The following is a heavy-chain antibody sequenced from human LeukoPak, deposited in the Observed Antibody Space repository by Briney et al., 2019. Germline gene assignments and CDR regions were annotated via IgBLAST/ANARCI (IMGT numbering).Heavy chain of an antibody. CDR2: IRSVAHSYAT. J-gene: IGHJ4*02. D-gene: IGHD3-3*01. V-gene: IGHV3-73*01. CDR1: GFTFSGSA. Sequence: GSLKISCAASGFTFSGSAMHWVRQTSGKGLECVGRIRSVAHSYATAYAASVKGRFTNSRDDSKNTLYLQMNSLKTEDTAVYYCTTRLTIFGVVTADSWGQGTLVTVSS. CDR3: TTRLTIFGVVTADS.